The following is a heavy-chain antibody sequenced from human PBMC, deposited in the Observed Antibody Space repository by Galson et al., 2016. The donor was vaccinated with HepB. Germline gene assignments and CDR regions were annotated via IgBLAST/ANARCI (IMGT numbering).Heavy chain of an antibody. V-gene: IGHV6-1*01. J-gene: IGHJ4*02. Sequence: CAISGDSVSSNSAAWNWIRQSPSRGLEWLGRTYYRSNWHYDYAVSVKGRITINPDTPKNQFSLQLNSVTPEDAALYYCARATSSSWYVLDHWGQGTLVAVSS. CDR3: ARATSSSWYVLDH. CDR2: TYYRSNWHY. D-gene: IGHD6-13*01. CDR1: GDSVSSNSAA.